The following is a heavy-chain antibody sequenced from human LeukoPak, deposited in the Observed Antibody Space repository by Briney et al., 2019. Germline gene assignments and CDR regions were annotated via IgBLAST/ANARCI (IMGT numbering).Heavy chain of an antibody. CDR1: GYTFTSYG. D-gene: IGHD3-10*01. CDR2: ISAYNGNT. J-gene: IGHJ4*02. V-gene: IGHV1-18*04. CDR3: ARTLAYGSGSYSGYY. Sequence: ALVKVSCKASGYTFTSYGISWVRQAPGQGLEWMGWISAYNGNTNYAQKLQGRVTMTTDTSTSTAYMELRSLRSDDTAVYYCARTLAYGSGSYSGYYWGQGTLVTVSS.